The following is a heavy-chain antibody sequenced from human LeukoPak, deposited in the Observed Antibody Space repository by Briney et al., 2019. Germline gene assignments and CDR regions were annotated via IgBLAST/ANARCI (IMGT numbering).Heavy chain of an antibody. J-gene: IGHJ4*02. CDR2: FDPEDGET. V-gene: IGHV1-24*01. CDR1: GYTLTELS. CDR3: AREEAGDYYDSSGYLDDY. D-gene: IGHD3-22*01. Sequence: ASVKVSCKVSGYTLTELSMHWVRQAPGKGLEWMGGFDPEDGETIYAQKFQGRVTITADKSTSTAYMELSSLRSEDTAVYYCAREEAGDYYDSSGYLDDYWGQGTLVTVSS.